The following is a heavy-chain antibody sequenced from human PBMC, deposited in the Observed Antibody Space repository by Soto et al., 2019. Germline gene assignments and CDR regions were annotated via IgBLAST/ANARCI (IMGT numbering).Heavy chain of an antibody. CDR3: ARSPRSSPYFDY. CDR2: IYPGDHET. V-gene: IGHV5-51*03. D-gene: IGHD6-13*01. J-gene: IGHJ4*02. Sequence: GDSLTISCQCSGYTFSNFWIVWVRQLPGKGLEWMGIIYPGDHETRYSPSFHGKVTISADKSINTAYLQWNSLEASDTAFYFCARSPRSSPYFDYWGQGALVTVSS. CDR1: GYTFSNFW.